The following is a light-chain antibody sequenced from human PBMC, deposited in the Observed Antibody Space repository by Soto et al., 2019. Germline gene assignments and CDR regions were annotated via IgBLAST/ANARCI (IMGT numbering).Light chain of an antibody. CDR2: EVS. J-gene: IGLJ2*01. Sequence: QSALTQPASVSGSPGQSITISCTGTSSDIGNYNYVSWYQQYPGEAPKLMIYEVSNRPSGVSNRFSGSKSGNTASLTISRLRSEDEADYYCCSYSTATPLRGVFGGGTKLTV. CDR1: SSDIGNYNY. CDR3: CSYSTATPLRGV. V-gene: IGLV2-14*01.